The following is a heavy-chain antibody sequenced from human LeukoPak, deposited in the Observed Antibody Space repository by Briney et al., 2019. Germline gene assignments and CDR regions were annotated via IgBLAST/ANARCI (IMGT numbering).Heavy chain of an antibody. J-gene: IGHJ4*02. CDR1: GFTFSSYW. CDR2: IKQDGSEK. V-gene: IGHV3-7*01. Sequence: GGSLRLSCAASGFTFSSYWMTWVRQAPGKGLEWVANIKQDGSEKYYVDSVKGRFTMSRDNAKNALYLQMNSLRAEDTAVYYCARAGYDFWSGSEGTFEYWGRGTLVTVSS. D-gene: IGHD3-3*01. CDR3: ARAGYDFWSGSEGTFEY.